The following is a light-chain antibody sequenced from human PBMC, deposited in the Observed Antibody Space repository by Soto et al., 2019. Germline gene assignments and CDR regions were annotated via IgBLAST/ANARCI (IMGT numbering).Light chain of an antibody. CDR3: QQRSNWPLT. J-gene: IGKJ4*01. Sequence: EIVLTQSPATLSLSPGERATLSCRASQSVSSYLAWYQQKPGQAPRLLIYDASNRATGIPARFSGSGSGTDFTLTISSLEPEDFAVYYCQQRSNWPLTFGGGTMVDNK. V-gene: IGKV3-11*01. CDR1: QSVSSY. CDR2: DAS.